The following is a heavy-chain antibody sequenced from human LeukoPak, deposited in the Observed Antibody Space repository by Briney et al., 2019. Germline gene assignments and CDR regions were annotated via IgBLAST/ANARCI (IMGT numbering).Heavy chain of an antibody. D-gene: IGHD6-6*01. Sequence: SVKVSCKASGGTFSSYAISWVRQAPGQGLEWMGGIIPIFGTANYAQKFQGRVTITTDESTSTAYMELSSLRSEDTAVYYCARKLYSSSSFDYYYMDPLGKRNT. V-gene: IGHV1-69*05. J-gene: IGHJ6*03. CDR3: ARKLYSSSSFDYYYMDP. CDR2: IIPIFGTA. CDR1: GGTFSSYA.